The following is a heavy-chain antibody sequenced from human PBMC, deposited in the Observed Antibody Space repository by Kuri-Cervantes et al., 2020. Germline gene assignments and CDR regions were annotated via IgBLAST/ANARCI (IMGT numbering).Heavy chain of an antibody. CDR1: GFTFSSYA. D-gene: IGHD2-2*01. Sequence: GESLKISCAASGFTFSSYAMHWVRQAPGKGLEWVAVISYDGSNKYYADSVKGRFTISRDNSKNTLYLQVNSLRVEDTSVYYCARDSTPRYCTSTSCLGYNWFDPWGQGTLVTVSS. V-gene: IGHV3-30-3*01. J-gene: IGHJ5*02. CDR2: ISYDGSNK. CDR3: ARDSTPRYCTSTSCLGYNWFDP.